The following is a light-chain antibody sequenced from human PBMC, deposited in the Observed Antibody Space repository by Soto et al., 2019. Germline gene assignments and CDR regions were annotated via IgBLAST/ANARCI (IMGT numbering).Light chain of an antibody. Sequence: QSVLTQPASVSGSPGQSITISRTGTSSDVGGFNYVSWYQQHPGKASKLMIYDVTNRPSGVSYRFSGSKSGNTASLTISGLQAEDEADYYCNSYTSSSTYVFGTGTKVTVL. CDR3: NSYTSSSTYV. V-gene: IGLV2-14*03. J-gene: IGLJ1*01. CDR1: SSDVGGFNY. CDR2: DVT.